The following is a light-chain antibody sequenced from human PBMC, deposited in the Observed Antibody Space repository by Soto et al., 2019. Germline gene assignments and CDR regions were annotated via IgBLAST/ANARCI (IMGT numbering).Light chain of an antibody. CDR3: ASWDDSLNGAV. CDR2: NNN. J-gene: IGLJ7*01. V-gene: IGLV1-44*01. Sequence: QSVLTQSPSASGTPGQRVTISCSGSSSNIGSYTVSWYQQLPGTAPKLLIYNNNQRPSGVPARFSGSKSGTSASLAISGPQSEDEADYYCASWDDSLNGAVFGGGTQLTVL. CDR1: SSNIGSYT.